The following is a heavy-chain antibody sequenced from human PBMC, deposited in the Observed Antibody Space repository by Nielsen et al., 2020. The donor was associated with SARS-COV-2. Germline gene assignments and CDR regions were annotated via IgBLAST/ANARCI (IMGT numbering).Heavy chain of an antibody. D-gene: IGHD6-13*01. J-gene: IGHJ4*02. V-gene: IGHV3-9*01. CDR3: ARLESSGWYWSY. CDR2: ISWNSGSI. Sequence: SLKISCAASGFTFDDYAMHWVRQAPGKGLEWVSGISWNSGSIGYADSVKGRFTISRDNAKNSLYLQMNSLRAEDTAVYYCARLESSGWYWSYWGQGTLVTVSS. CDR1: GFTFDDYA.